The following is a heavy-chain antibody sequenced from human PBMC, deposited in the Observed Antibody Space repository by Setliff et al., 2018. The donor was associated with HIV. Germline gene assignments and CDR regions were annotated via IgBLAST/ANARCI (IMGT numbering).Heavy chain of an antibody. D-gene: IGHD6-19*01. V-gene: IGHV3-30*04. CDR3: ARVRSVGYSRAWYAPGAY. CDR2: VSFDGSNK. J-gene: IGHJ4*02. Sequence: GGSLRLSCVASGFTFSSYAMHWVRQAPGKGLERVAVVSFDGSNKYYANYVKGRFTISGDNSKNTLYLHMNSLREEDTAVYYCARVRSVGYSRAWYAPGAYWGRGTLVTVSS. CDR1: GFTFSSYA.